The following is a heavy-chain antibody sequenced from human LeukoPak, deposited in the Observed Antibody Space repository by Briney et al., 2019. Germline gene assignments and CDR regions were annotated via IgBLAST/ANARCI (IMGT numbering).Heavy chain of an antibody. V-gene: IGHV1-2*02. D-gene: IGHD6-13*01. CDR3: ARGKSSSWYGDYYYGMDV. J-gene: IGHJ6*02. Sequence: ASVKVSCKASGYTFTGYYMHWVRQAPGQGLEWVGWINPNSGGTNYAQKFQGRVTMTRDTSISTAYMELSRLRSDDTAVYYCARGKSSSWYGDYYYGMDVWGQGTTVTVSS. CDR1: GYTFTGYY. CDR2: INPNSGGT.